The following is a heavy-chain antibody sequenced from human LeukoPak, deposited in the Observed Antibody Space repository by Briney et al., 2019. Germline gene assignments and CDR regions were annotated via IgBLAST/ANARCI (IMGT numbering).Heavy chain of an antibody. V-gene: IGHV4-31*03. J-gene: IGHJ4*02. CDR3: ARRIVVVPAATDYLDY. Sequence: SQTLSLTCTVSGGSISSGGYYWSWIRQHPGKGLEWIGYIYYSGSTYYNPSLKSRVTISVDTPKNQFSLKLSSVTAADTAVYYCARRIVVVPAATDYLDYWGQGTLVTVSS. D-gene: IGHD2-2*01. CDR2: IYYSGST. CDR1: GGSISSGGYY.